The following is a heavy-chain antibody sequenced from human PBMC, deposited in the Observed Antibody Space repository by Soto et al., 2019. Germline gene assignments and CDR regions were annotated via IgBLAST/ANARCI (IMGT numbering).Heavy chain of an antibody. J-gene: IGHJ5*02. V-gene: IGHV1-2*02. Sequence: ASVKVSCKASGYTFTGYYMHWVRQAPGQGLEWMGWINPNSGGTNYAQKFQGRVTMTRDTSISTAYMELSRLRSDDTAVYYCARAEIRFLEWPWFDTWGQGTLVTVSS. CDR2: INPNSGGT. CDR3: ARAEIRFLEWPWFDT. D-gene: IGHD3-3*01. CDR1: GYTFTGYY.